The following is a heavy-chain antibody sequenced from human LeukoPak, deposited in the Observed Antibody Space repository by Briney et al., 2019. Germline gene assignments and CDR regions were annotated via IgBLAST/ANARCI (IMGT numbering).Heavy chain of an antibody. V-gene: IGHV3-74*01. CDR2: INSDGSWT. CDR3: VSFYETY. J-gene: IGHJ4*02. Sequence: HTGGSLRLSCAASGNYWMHWVRQVPGKGLVWVSHINSDGSWTSYADSVKGRFTISKDNAENTVYLQMNSLRAEDTAVYYCVSFYETYWGRGTLVTVSS. D-gene: IGHD2/OR15-2a*01. CDR1: GNYW.